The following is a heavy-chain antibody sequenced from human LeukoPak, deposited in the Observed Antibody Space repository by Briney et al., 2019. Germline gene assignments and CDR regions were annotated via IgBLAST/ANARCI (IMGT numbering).Heavy chain of an antibody. CDR2: ISGSGGSK. CDR3: AKSSVSRPDY. J-gene: IGHJ4*02. CDR1: GFTFSGYA. D-gene: IGHD2-8*01. Sequence: GGSLRLSCAASGFTFSGYAMSWVRQAPGKGLEWASSISGSGGSKYYADSVKGRFTISRDNSKNTLYLQMNSLRAEDTAVYYCAKSSVSRPDYWGQGTLVTVSS. V-gene: IGHV3-23*01.